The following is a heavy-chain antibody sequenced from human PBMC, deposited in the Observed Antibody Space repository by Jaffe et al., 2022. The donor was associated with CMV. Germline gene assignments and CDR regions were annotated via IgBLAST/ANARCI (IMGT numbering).Heavy chain of an antibody. CDR1: GFSLTTARVG. V-gene: IGHV2-5*02. J-gene: IGHJ6*03. CDR2: IYWDNDK. CDR3: AHSPYRNGPLYMDV. D-gene: IGHD4-4*01. Sequence: QITLEESAPTLVKPSQTLTLTCTVSGFSLTTARVGVGWIRQPPGKALEFLALIYWDNDKRYNPSLNSRLTITKNTSKNQVVLTMTNMDPVDTATYYCAHSPYRNGPLYMDVWGKGTTVTVSS.